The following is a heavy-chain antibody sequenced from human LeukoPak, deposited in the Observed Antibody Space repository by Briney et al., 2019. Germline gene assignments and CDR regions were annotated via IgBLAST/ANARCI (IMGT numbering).Heavy chain of an antibody. J-gene: IGHJ4*02. CDR2: ISSRSSDI. CDR3: ATKGRGDSGYDFSFDS. CDR1: GFTFSTYS. V-gene: IGHV3-48*02. D-gene: IGHD5-12*01. Sequence: GGSLRLSCAASGFTFSTYSMNWVRQAPGKGLEWVSYISSRSSDIYYADSVKGRFTISRDNAKNSLYLQMNSLRDEDTAVYYCATKGRGDSGYDFSFDSWGQGTLVTVSS.